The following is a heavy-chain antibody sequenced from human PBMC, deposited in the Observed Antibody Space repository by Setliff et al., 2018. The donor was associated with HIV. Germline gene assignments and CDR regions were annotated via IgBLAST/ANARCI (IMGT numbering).Heavy chain of an antibody. J-gene: IGHJ4*02. CDR1: GRFFSGYY. D-gene: IGHD2-15*01. Sequence: SETLSLTCAVYGRFFSGYYWNWIRQSPGKGLEWIGEINHSGGTNYNPSLKSRVTISVDTSKNQFSLKLSSVTAADTAVYYCARGGLGVVGAIDYWSQGTLVTVSS. CDR2: INHSGGT. V-gene: IGHV4-34*01. CDR3: ARGGLGVVGAIDY.